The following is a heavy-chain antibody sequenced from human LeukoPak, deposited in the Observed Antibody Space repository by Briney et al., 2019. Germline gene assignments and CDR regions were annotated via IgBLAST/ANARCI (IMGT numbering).Heavy chain of an antibody. D-gene: IGHD3-9*01. CDR3: ARVTPFDILTGYPDY. V-gene: IGHV1-18*01. J-gene: IGHJ4*02. Sequence: ASVKVSCKASGYTFINYGISWVRQAPGQGLEWMGWISAYNGNTNYAQKLQGRVTMTTDTSTGTAYMELRSLRSDDTAVYYCARVTPFDILTGYPDYWGQGTLVTVSS. CDR2: ISAYNGNT. CDR1: GYTFINYG.